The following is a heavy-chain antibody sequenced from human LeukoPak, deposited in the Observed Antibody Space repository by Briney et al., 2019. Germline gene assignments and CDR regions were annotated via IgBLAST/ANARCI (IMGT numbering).Heavy chain of an antibody. V-gene: IGHV3-33*01. D-gene: IGHD2-15*01. Sequence: GRSLRLSCAASGFTFSDYGMYWVRQAPGKGLEWVALIWYDGGKKYYTDSVRGRFTISRDNSKNTLYLQMDSLRAEDTAVYYCVRYCNGGSCYRAAFDVWGPGTMVTVS. CDR1: GFTFSDYG. CDR3: VRYCNGGSCYRAAFDV. J-gene: IGHJ3*01. CDR2: IWYDGGKK.